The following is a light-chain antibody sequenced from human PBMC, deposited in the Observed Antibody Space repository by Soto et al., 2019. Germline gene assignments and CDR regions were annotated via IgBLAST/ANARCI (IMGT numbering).Light chain of an antibody. CDR1: QTIGGR. CDR2: KAS. Sequence: DIQLTQSPPTLSASVGDRITISCRASQTIGGRLAWYQQRPGKAPRLLIYKASVLETGVPSRFSGRALSETDFTLTIRSLQYDDFATYYCQHYNIYSTCGPGTKVDI. J-gene: IGKJ3*01. CDR3: QHYNIYST. V-gene: IGKV1-5*03.